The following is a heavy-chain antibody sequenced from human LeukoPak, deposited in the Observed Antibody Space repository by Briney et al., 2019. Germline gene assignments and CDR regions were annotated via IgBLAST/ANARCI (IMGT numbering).Heavy chain of an antibody. CDR3: AKDGVLRFLEWYN. Sequence: PGGSLRLSCAASGFTFSSYGMHWVRQAPGKGLEWVAFIRYDGSNKYCADSVKGRFTISRDNSKNTLYLQMNSLRAEDTAVYYCAKDGVLRFLEWYNWGQGTLVTVSS. CDR2: IRYDGSNK. V-gene: IGHV3-30*02. CDR1: GFTFSSYG. J-gene: IGHJ4*02. D-gene: IGHD3-3*01.